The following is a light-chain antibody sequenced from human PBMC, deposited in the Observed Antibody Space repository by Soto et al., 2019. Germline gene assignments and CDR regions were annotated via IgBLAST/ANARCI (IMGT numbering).Light chain of an antibody. CDR3: QQYNSYPT. CDR1: QSISTW. CDR2: KAS. V-gene: IGKV1-5*03. Sequence: DIQMTQSPSTLSAFVGDRVTITCRASQSISTWLAWYQQKPGKAPKLLIYKASSLEGGVPSRFSGSGSGTEFTLTISSLQPDDFATYYCQQYNSYPTFGQGTKVEIK. J-gene: IGKJ1*01.